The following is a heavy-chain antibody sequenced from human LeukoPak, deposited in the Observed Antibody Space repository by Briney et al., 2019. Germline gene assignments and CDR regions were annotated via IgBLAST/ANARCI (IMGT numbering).Heavy chain of an antibody. CDR3: AREPSDWYYFDY. J-gene: IGHJ4*02. CDR1: GFIFTNYF. CDR2: IGTSAHST. D-gene: IGHD3-9*01. Sequence: PGGSLRLSCAASGFIFTNYFMSWVRQAPGKGLEWVSTIGTSAHSTYYSDSVKGRFTISRDNSKNTLYLQMNSLRADDTAVYYCAREPSDWYYFDYWGQGTLVTVSS. V-gene: IGHV3-23*01.